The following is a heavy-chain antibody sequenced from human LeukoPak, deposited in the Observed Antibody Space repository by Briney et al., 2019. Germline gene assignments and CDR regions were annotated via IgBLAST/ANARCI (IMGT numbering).Heavy chain of an antibody. V-gene: IGHV3-74*01. CDR3: ARGYSSSWAEIDY. Sequence: GGSLRLSCAASGFTFSSYWMHWVRQAPGKGLVWVSRINSDGSSTSYADSVKGRFTISRDNAKNSLYLQMNSLRAEDTALYYCARGYSSSWAEIDYWGQGTLVTVSS. CDR1: GFTFSSYW. D-gene: IGHD6-13*01. CDR2: INSDGSST. J-gene: IGHJ4*02.